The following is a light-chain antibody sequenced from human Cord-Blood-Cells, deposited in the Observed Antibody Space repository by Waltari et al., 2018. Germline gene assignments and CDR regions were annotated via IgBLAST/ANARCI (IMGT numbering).Light chain of an antibody. CDR2: DAS. V-gene: IGKV1-5*01. CDR3: QQYNSDSGT. J-gene: IGKJ1*01. Sequence: DIQMTQSPSTLSASVGARVTITCRASQSISSWLAWSQQKPGNGPKLLIYDASSWESGVPARFSGSGSETEFTLASSSLEPQDCATYYCQQYNSDSGTFGQGAKLEIK. CDR1: QSISSW.